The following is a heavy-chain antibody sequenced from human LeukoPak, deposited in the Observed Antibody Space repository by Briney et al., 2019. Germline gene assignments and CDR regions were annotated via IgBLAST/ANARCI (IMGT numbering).Heavy chain of an antibody. CDR1: GLSFTTYG. Sequence: PGQSLRLSCEASGLSFTTYGMHWVRQPPGKGLEWVAVISYDGRHQNYADSVKGRFTISRDNSKNTLYLQMNSLRAEDTAVYYCAKDHHIAARLEIGAFDIWGQGTMVTVSS. V-gene: IGHV3-30*18. CDR3: AKDHHIAARLEIGAFDI. J-gene: IGHJ3*02. D-gene: IGHD6-6*01. CDR2: ISYDGRHQ.